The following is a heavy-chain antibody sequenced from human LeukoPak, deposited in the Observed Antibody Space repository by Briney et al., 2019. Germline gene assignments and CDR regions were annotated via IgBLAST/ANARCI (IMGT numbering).Heavy chain of an antibody. V-gene: IGHV3-23*01. CDR2: ISGSGGST. J-gene: IGHJ4*02. Sequence: GGSLRLSCAASGFTLSSYAMSWVRQAPGKGLEWVSAISGSGGSTYYADSVKGRFTISRDNSKNTLYLQMNSLRAEDTAVYYCAKAVGYCSGGSCYHLIDYWGQGTLVTVSS. CDR3: AKAVGYCSGGSCYHLIDY. CDR1: GFTLSSYA. D-gene: IGHD2-15*01.